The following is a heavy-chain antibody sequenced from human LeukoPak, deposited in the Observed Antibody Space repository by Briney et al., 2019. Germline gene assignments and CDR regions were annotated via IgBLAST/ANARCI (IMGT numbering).Heavy chain of an antibody. Sequence: GGSLRLSCAASGFTFSSYAMSWVRQAPGKGLEWVSAISGSGGSTYYADSVKGRFTISRDNSKNTLYLQMNSLRAEDTAVYYCAKESPDYCGGDCYLSYFDYWGQGTLVTVSS. D-gene: IGHD2-21*02. J-gene: IGHJ4*02. CDR3: AKESPDYCGGDCYLSYFDY. V-gene: IGHV3-23*01. CDR2: ISGSGGST. CDR1: GFTFSSYA.